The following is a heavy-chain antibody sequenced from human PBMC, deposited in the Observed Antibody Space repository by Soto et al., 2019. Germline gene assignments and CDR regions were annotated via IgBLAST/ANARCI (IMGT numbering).Heavy chain of an antibody. CDR1: GYSFTSYW. CDR3: ARQEWELPRGYYFDY. J-gene: IGHJ4*02. V-gene: IGHV5-51*01. D-gene: IGHD1-26*01. Sequence: GESLKISCKGSGYSFTSYWIGWVRQMPGKGLEWMGIIYPGDSDTRYSPSFQGQVTISADKSISTAYLQWSSLKASDTAMYYCARQEWELPRGYYFDYWGQGTQVTVSS. CDR2: IYPGDSDT.